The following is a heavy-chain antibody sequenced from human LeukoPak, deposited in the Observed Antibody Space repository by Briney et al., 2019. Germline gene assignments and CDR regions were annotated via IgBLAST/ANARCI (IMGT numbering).Heavy chain of an antibody. J-gene: IGHJ4*02. V-gene: IGHV3-9*01. CDR2: ISWNSGSI. D-gene: IGHD3-22*01. CDR3: AKAAYYYDSSGYLDY. Sequence: GRSLRLSCAASGFTFDDYAMHWVRQAPGKGLEWVSGISWNSGSIGYADSVKGRFTISRDNAKNSLYLQMNSLRAGDTAVYYCAKAAYYYDSSGYLDYWGQGTLVTVSS. CDR1: GFTFDDYA.